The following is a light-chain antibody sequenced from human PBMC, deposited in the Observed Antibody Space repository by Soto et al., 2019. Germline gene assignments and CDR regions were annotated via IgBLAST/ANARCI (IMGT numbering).Light chain of an antibody. CDR3: QQRSNWPQT. V-gene: IGKV3D-20*02. J-gene: IGKJ1*01. CDR1: QSVNSNY. Sequence: EIVMTQSPATLSVSPGERATLSCRASQSVNSNYLAWYQQKPGQAPRLLIYGISKRATDIPDRFSGSGSGTEFTLTISSLQPEDFATYYCQQRSNWPQTFGQGTKVDIK. CDR2: GIS.